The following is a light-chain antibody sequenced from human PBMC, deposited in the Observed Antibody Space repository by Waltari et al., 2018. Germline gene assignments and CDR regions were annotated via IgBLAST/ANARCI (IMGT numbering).Light chain of an antibody. CDR3: QHYLRLPVT. J-gene: IGKJ1*01. CDR1: QSVPRA. Sequence: ELVLPQSPGTLSLSPGESATLSCRTSQSVPRALAWYQQKPGQAPRLLIYGASNRATGIPDRFSGSGSGTDFSLTISSLEPEDFAVYYCQHYLRLPVTFGQGTKVEVK. V-gene: IGKV3-20*01. CDR2: GAS.